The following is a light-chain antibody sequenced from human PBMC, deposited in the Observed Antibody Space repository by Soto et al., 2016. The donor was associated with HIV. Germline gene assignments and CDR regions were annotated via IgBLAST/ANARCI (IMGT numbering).Light chain of an antibody. CDR3: YSAADNNGV. V-gene: IGLV3-27*01. CDR2: KDT. CDR1: VLAKY. Sequence: SYELTQPSSVSVSPGQTARITCSGDVLAKYARWFQQKPGQAPVLVIYKDTERPSGIPERFSGSSSGTTVTLTISGAQVEDEADYYCYSAADNNGVFGGGTKLTVL. J-gene: IGLJ3*02.